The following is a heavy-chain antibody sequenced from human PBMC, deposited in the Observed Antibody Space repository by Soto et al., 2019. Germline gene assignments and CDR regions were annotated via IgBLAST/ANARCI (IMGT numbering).Heavy chain of an antibody. D-gene: IGHD3-10*01. CDR1: GGSISSYY. CDR2: IYYSGST. CDR3: ARHEYYASGSYS. J-gene: IGHJ5*02. Sequence: SETLSLTCTVSGGSISSYYWSWIRQPPGKGLEWIGYIYYSGSTNYNPSLKSRVTISVDTSKNQFSLKLSSVTAADTAVYYCARHEYYASGSYSWAQGTLVTVSS. V-gene: IGHV4-59*01.